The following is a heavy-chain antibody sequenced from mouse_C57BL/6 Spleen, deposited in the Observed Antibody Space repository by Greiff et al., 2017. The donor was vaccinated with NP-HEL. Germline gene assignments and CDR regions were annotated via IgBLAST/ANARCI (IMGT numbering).Heavy chain of an antibody. CDR3: TRGVRGFAY. CDR2: IDPATGGT. J-gene: IGHJ3*01. Sequence: QVQLQQSGAELVRPGASVTLSCKASGYTFTDYEMHWVKQTPVHGLEWIGAIDPATGGTAYNQKFKGKAILTADKSSSTAYMELRGLTSEDSAVYYCTRGVRGFAYWGQGTLVTVSA. CDR1: GYTFTDYE. V-gene: IGHV1-15*01.